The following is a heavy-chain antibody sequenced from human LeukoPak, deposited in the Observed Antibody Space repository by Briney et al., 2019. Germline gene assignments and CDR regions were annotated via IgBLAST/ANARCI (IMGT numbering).Heavy chain of an antibody. V-gene: IGHV4-59*01. J-gene: IGHJ6*02. CDR1: GGSISSYY. D-gene: IGHD3-10*02. Sequence: PSETLSLTCTVSGGSISSYYWSWIRQPPGKGLEWIGYIYYSGSTNYNPSLKSRVTISVDTSKNQFSLKLSSVTAADTAVYYCARHNDYYVVGGMDVWGQGTTVTVSS. CDR2: IYYSGST. CDR3: ARHNDYYVVGGMDV.